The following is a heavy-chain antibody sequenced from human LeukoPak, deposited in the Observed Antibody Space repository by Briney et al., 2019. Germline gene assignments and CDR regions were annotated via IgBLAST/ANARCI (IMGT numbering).Heavy chain of an antibody. Sequence: PSETLSLTCTVSGGSISSSSYYWGWIRQPPGKGLEWIGSIYYSGSTYYNPSLKSRVTISVDTSKNQFSLKLSSVTAADTAVYYCARVFSGLEPTGGNWFDPWGQGTLVTVSS. J-gene: IGHJ5*02. CDR3: ARVFSGLEPTGGNWFDP. CDR1: GGSISSSSYY. CDR2: IYYSGST. V-gene: IGHV4-39*01. D-gene: IGHD1-1*01.